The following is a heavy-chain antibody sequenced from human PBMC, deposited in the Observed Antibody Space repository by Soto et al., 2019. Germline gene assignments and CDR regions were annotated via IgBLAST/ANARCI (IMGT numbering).Heavy chain of an antibody. CDR2: INHSGST. D-gene: IGHD3-10*01. V-gene: IGHV4-34*01. J-gene: IGHJ6*03. Sequence: QVQLQQWGAGLLKPSETLSLTCAVYGGSFSGYYWSWIRQPPGKGLEWIGEINHSGSTNYNPSLKSRVTLSVDTSKNQFSLKLSSVTAADTAVYYCVRDGSGPLGYYYYYMDVWGKGTTVTVSS. CDR3: VRDGSGPLGYYYYYMDV. CDR1: GGSFSGYY.